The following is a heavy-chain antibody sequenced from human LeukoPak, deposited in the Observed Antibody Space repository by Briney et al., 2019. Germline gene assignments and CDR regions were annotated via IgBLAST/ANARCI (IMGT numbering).Heavy chain of an antibody. CDR3: ARSEQLIRTFDY. CDR1: GGPVNVYY. D-gene: IGHD6-13*01. Sequence: SETLSLTCTVSGGPVNVYYWSWIRQPPGKGLEWIGYVSCDRSTNYNPSLKSRVIILLDTSKNQLSLKLSSVTAADTAVYYCARSEQLIRTFDYWGQGTLVTVSS. J-gene: IGHJ4*02. V-gene: IGHV4-59*08. CDR2: VSCDRST.